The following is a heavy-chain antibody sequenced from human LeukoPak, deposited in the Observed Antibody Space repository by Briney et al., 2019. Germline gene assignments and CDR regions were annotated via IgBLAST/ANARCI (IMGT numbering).Heavy chain of an antibody. J-gene: IGHJ3*02. CDR1: GGSFSGYY. V-gene: IGHV4-34*01. D-gene: IGHD2-2*01. CDR3: ARGPRRYCSSTSCYGAFDI. Sequence: SETLSLTCAVYGGSFSGYYWSWIRQPPGKGLEWIGEINHSGSTNYNPSLKSRVTISVGTSKNQFSLKLSSVTAADTAVYYCARGPRRYCSSTSCYGAFDIWGQGTMVTVSS. CDR2: INHSGST.